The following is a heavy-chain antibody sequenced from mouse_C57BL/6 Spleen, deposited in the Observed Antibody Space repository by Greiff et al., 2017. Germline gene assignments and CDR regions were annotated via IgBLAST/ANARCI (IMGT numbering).Heavy chain of an antibody. CDR1: GYTFTDYY. CDR2: INPYNGGT. V-gene: IGHV1-19*01. CDR3: ASGGYYFDY. Sequence: LVKPGASVKMSCKASGYTFTDYYMNWVKQSHGKSLEWIGVINPYNGGTSYNQKFKGKATLTVDKSSSTAYMELNSLTSEDSAVYYCASGGYYFDYWGQGTTLTVSS. J-gene: IGHJ2*01.